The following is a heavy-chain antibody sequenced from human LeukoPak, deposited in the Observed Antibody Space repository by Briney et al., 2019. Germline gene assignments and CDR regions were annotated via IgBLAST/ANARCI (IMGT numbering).Heavy chain of an antibody. CDR2: IHYSGST. D-gene: IGHD3-10*01. CDR3: ARASGFGELLLYGMDV. V-gene: IGHV4-61*05. J-gene: IGHJ6*02. Sequence: SETLSLTCTVSGGSISSSSYYWGWIRQPPGKGLEWIGYIHYSGSTNYKASLKSRVTISVDTSKNQFSLKLSSVTAADTAVYYCARASGFGELLLYGMDVWGQGTTVTVSS. CDR1: GGSISSSSYY.